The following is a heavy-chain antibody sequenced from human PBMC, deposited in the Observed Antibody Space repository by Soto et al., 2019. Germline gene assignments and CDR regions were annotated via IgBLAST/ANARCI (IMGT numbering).Heavy chain of an antibody. CDR2: FSYSGNA. Sequence: SETLSLTCTVSGGSIGTTNYYWAWIRQPPGKGLEWIGTFSYSGNAYYSPSLSSRVAISLNTSKDQFSLRLTSVTAADTAVYYCGRLTSSIAGVMHYCVDVWGQGTTVTVSS. J-gene: IGHJ6*02. D-gene: IGHD3-16*01. CDR1: GGSIGTTNYY. V-gene: IGHV4-39*01. CDR3: GRLTSSIAGVMHYCVDV.